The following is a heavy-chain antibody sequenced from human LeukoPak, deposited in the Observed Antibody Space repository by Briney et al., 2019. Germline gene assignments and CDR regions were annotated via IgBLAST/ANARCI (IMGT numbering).Heavy chain of an antibody. V-gene: IGHV4-59*08. CDR1: GGSISRYY. Sequence: SETQSLICSVCGGSISRYYWSWLRGPPGKGAVWIGSLYNCVSTIYNPSLNSRVMILVDTSKNQFSLKVSSVTAAYMAIYYCAGGPHWLAHDYWGQGTLVTVPS. CDR3: AGGPHWLAHDY. D-gene: IGHD6-19*01. J-gene: IGHJ4*02. CDR2: LYNCVST.